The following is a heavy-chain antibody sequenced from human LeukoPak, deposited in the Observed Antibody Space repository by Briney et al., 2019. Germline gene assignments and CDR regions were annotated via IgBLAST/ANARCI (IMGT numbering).Heavy chain of an antibody. CDR2: ISYDGSNK. CDR1: GFTFSSYG. D-gene: IGHD2-21*02. V-gene: IGHV3-30*18. J-gene: IGHJ6*02. Sequence: PGRSLRLSCAASGFTFSSYGMHWVRQAPGKGLEWVAVISYDGSNKYYADSVKGRFTISRDNSKNTLYLQMNSLRAEDTAVYYCAKSVVVTAKDYYYGMDVWGQGTTVTVSS. CDR3: AKSVVVTAKDYYYGMDV.